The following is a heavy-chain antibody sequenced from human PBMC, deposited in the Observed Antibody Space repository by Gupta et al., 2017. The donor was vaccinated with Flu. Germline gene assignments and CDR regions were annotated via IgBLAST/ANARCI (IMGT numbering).Heavy chain of an antibody. CDR3: ARKGGGHCSGGSCYSLDF. J-gene: IGHJ4*02. Sequence: QVHLVQSGAEVKKPGSSVTLSCKTSGVSFSASAINWVRQAPGQGLEWMGGIIPVFGPTKYAQKFQGRVAITADESTTTVYMEFGSLRSDDTAVYYCARKGGGHCSGGSCYSLDFWGQGTPVTVSS. D-gene: IGHD2-15*01. CDR1: GVSFSASA. CDR2: IIPVFGPT. V-gene: IGHV1-69*01.